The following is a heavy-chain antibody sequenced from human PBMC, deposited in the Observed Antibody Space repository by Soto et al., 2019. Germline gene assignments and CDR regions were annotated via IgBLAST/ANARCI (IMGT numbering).Heavy chain of an antibody. V-gene: IGHV3-30*18. D-gene: IGHD6-19*01. CDR1: GFTFSSYG. CDR2: ISYDGSNK. Sequence: QVQLVESGGGVVQPGRSLRLSCAASGFTFSSYGMHWVRQAPGKGLEWVAVISYDGSNKYYADSVKGRFTISRDNSKNTLYLQMNSLRAEDTAVYYCAKDLDKGGWYLVGYWGQGTLVTVSS. J-gene: IGHJ4*02. CDR3: AKDLDKGGWYLVGY.